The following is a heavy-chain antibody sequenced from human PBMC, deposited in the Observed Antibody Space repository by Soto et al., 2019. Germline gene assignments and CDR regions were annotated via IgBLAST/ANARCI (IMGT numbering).Heavy chain of an antibody. CDR3: AREETGTFDC. V-gene: IGHV3-33*01. CDR1: GSTFSSYA. J-gene: IGHJ4*02. D-gene: IGHD1-1*01. CDR2: IWYDGSNE. Sequence: QVQLVESGGGVVQPGRSLRLSCAASGSTFSSYAFHWVRQAPGKGLEWVAVIWYDGSNEDYAASVKGRFTISRDNSKSTLFLQMISLRVEDTAVYYCAREETGTFDCWGQGTLVTVSS.